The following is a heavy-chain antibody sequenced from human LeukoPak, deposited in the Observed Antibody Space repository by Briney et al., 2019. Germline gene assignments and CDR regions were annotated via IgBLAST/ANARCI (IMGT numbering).Heavy chain of an antibody. J-gene: IGHJ6*03. Sequence: GGSLRLSCAASGFTFSSYWMHWVRQAPGKGLVWVSRINSDGSSTSYADSVKGRFTISRDNSKSTLYLQMNSLRAEDTAVYYCAKFKRYDSSGYYSTYYYYYMDVWGRGTTVTVSS. CDR2: INSDGSST. CDR3: AKFKRYDSSGYYSTYYYYYMDV. CDR1: GFTFSSYW. D-gene: IGHD3-22*01. V-gene: IGHV3-74*01.